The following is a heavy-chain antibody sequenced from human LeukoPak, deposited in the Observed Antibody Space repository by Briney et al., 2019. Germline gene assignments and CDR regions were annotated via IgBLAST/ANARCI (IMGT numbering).Heavy chain of an antibody. Sequence: GGSLRLSCAASGFTFSSYGMHWVRQAPGKGLEWVAVIWYDGSNKYYADSVKGRFTISRDNSKNTLYLQMNSLRAEDTAVYYCARERAAVVPAATMFSYYHYGMDVWGQGTTVTVSS. CDR1: GFTFSSYG. CDR2: IWYDGSNK. J-gene: IGHJ6*02. D-gene: IGHD2-2*01. V-gene: IGHV3-33*01. CDR3: ARERAAVVPAATMFSYYHYGMDV.